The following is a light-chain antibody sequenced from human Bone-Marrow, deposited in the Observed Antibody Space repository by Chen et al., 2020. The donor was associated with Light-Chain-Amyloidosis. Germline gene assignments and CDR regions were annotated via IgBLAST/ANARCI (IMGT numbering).Light chain of an antibody. CDR1: QSISSY. J-gene: IGKJ5*01. CDR2: AAS. Sequence: DIQMTQSPSSLSASVGDRVTITCRASQSISSYLNWYQQKPGKAPKLLIYAASSLQSGVPSRLSGSGSGTDLTITISSLQLEEFAAHYCEQSYSTPPSTYGQGTRLEIK. CDR3: EQSYSTPPST. V-gene: IGKV1-39*01.